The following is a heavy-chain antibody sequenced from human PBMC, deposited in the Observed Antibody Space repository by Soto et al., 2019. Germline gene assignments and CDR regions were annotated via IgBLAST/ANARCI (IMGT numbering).Heavy chain of an antibody. CDR2: ISAYNGNT. D-gene: IGHD6-19*01. V-gene: IGHV1-18*01. CDR1: GYTFTSYG. CDR3: ARTPPSSGWYGDYYYYGMDV. J-gene: IGHJ6*04. Sequence: GASVKVSCKASGYTFTSYGISWVRQAPGQGLEWMGWISAYNGNTNYAQKLQGRVTMTTDTSTSTAYMELRSLRSDDTAVYYCARTPPSSGWYGDYYYYGMDVWGKGTTVTVSS.